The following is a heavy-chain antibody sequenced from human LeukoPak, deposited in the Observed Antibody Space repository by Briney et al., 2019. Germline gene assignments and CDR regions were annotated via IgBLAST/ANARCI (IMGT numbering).Heavy chain of an antibody. Sequence: PSETLSLTCSVSGDSIRNYYWNWVRQPPGKSLEWIGYTHHSGKTYYNPSLKSRVSTSVDTSKNQFSLKLSFVTAADTAIYYCAKWEEALRAFDIWGQGTMVTVSS. J-gene: IGHJ3*02. CDR1: GDSIRNYY. CDR3: AKWEEALRAFDI. V-gene: IGHV4-59*08. D-gene: IGHD3-3*02. CDR2: THHSGKT.